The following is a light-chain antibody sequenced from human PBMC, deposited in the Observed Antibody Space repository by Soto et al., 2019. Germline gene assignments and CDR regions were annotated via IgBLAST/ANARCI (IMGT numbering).Light chain of an antibody. CDR1: GGSIATNY. CDR2: DDN. V-gene: IGLV6-57*02. CDR3: QSYDTSNLV. J-gene: IGLJ2*01. Sequence: NFMLTKPHSVSGSPGKTVTISCTGSGGSIATNYVQWYQQRPGSAPTTVIYDDNQRPSGVPDRFSGSIDSSTNSASLIISGLKTEDEADYYCQSYDTSNLVFGGGTKLTVL.